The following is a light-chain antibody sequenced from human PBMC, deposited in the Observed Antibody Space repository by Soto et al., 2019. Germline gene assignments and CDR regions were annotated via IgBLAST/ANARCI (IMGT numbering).Light chain of an antibody. J-gene: IGKJ3*01. V-gene: IGKV3-15*01. CDR3: QQYNTWPLT. CDR2: DAS. Sequence: ETVMTQSPATLSVSPGGRPTLSCRASQSVSSNLAWYQQKPGQAPRLHIYDASTRATGIPARFSGSGSGTEFTLTISSLQSEDFAVYYCQQYNTWPLTFGPGTKVDIK. CDR1: QSVSSN.